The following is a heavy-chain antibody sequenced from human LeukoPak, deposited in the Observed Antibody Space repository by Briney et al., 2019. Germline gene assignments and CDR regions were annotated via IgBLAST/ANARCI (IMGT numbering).Heavy chain of an antibody. CDR3: ATALITMVRGVIISTYYFDY. Sequence: ASVTVSCKVSGYTLTELSMHWVRQAPGKGLEWMGGFDPEDGETIYAQKFQGRVTMTEDTSTDTAYMELSSLRSEDTAVYYCATALITMVRGVIISTYYFDYWGQGTLVSVSS. CDR1: GYTLTELS. D-gene: IGHD3-10*01. CDR2: FDPEDGET. J-gene: IGHJ4*02. V-gene: IGHV1-24*01.